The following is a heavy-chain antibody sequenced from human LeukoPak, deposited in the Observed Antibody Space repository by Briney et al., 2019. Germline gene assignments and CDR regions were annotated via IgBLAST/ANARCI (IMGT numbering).Heavy chain of an antibody. D-gene: IGHD5-12*01. CDR2: ISAYNGNT. V-gene: IGHV1-18*04. J-gene: IGHJ4*02. CDR1: GYTFTSYG. Sequence: GASVKVSCKASGYTFTSYGISWVRQAPGQGLEWMGWISAYNGNTNYAQKLRGRVTMTTDTSTSTAYMELRSLRSDDTAVYYCAREGIVATRPRRYFDYWGQGTLVTVSS. CDR3: AREGIVATRPRRYFDY.